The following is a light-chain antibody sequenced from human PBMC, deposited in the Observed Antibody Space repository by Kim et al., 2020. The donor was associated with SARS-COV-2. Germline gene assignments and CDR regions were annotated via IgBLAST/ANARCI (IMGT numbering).Light chain of an antibody. V-gene: IGKV3-11*01. CDR1: QSVSSY. J-gene: IGKJ4*01. Sequence: EIVLIQSLATLSLSPGERATLSCRASQSVSSYLAWYQQKPGQGPRLLIYDASNRATGIPARFSGSVSGTDFTLSISSLEPEDFAVYYCQQRSNWPTFGGGTKVEIK. CDR3: QQRSNWPT. CDR2: DAS.